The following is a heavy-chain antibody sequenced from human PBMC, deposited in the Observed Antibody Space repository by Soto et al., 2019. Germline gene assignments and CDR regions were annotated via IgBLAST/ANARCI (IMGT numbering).Heavy chain of an antibody. J-gene: IGHJ5*02. CDR3: ARSVFP. CDR2: IYYSGFT. V-gene: IGHV4-31*03. Sequence: QVQLQESGPGLVKPSQTLSLTCTVSGGSITSGGYYWSWIRQHPGKGLEWIGYIYYSGFTYYNPSLXSXXTISVDTSKHQFSLKLSSVTVADTAVYYCARSVFPWGQGTLVTVSS. CDR1: GGSITSGGYY.